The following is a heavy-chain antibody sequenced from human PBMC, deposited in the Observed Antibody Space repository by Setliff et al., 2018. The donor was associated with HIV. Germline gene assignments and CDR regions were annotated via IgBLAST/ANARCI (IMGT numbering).Heavy chain of an antibody. Sequence: PGGSLRLSCTASGFTFSDYYMSWVRQAPGKGLEWVGRIKTTAEGGTTDYTAPVKGRSTISRDDSRNTLSLQMNSLKIEDTAVYYCSTAAGGNAEYFRHWGQGTLVTVSS. V-gene: IGHV3-15*01. CDR3: STAAGGNAEYFRH. J-gene: IGHJ1*01. D-gene: IGHD6-13*01. CDR2: IKTTAEGGTT. CDR1: GFTFSDYY.